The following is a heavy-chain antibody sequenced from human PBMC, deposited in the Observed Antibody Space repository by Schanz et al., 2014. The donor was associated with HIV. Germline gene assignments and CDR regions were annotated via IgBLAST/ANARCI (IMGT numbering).Heavy chain of an antibody. D-gene: IGHD6-13*01. CDR2: IYHSGST. CDR3: AREGMEQMVNILDV. CDR1: GGSFSDYY. Sequence: QVHLQQWGAGQLKPSETLSLTCTVYGGSFSDYYWSWIRQHPGKGLEWIGYIYHSGSTYYNPSLKTRVTISVDTSKNQFSLKLRSVTAADTAVYYCAREGMEQMVNILDVWGQGTRVNVSS. V-gene: IGHV4-34*01. J-gene: IGHJ6*02.